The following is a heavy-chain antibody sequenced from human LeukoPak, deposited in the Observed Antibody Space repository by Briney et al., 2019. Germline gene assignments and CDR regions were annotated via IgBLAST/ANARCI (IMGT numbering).Heavy chain of an antibody. CDR1: GFNFNMFA. CDR2: LIRGVGTT. CDR3: AKEQRIRHCSDGVCTEGYYFDY. Sequence: GGSLRLSCSVTGFNFNMFAIHWVRQAPGKGLERVSGLIRGVGTTNYAASVKGRFTISRDSSKKLVFLQMNSLKSEDTAVYYCAKEQRIRHCSDGVCTEGYYFDYWGQGTPVTVSS. D-gene: IGHD2-8*01. V-gene: IGHV3-23*01. J-gene: IGHJ4*02.